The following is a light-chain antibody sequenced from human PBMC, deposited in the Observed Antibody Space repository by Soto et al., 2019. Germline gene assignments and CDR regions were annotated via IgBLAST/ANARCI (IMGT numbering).Light chain of an antibody. V-gene: IGLV1-51*01. CDR1: SSNIGNNY. J-gene: IGLJ1*01. CDR3: GTWDSSLSVHV. Sequence: VLTHPPSVSAAPGQKVTISCSGSSSNIGNNYVSWYQQVPGTAPKLLIYDNNKRPSGNPDRFSGSKSGTSATLGISGLQTGDEADYYCGTWDSSLSVHVFGTGTKVTVL. CDR2: DNN.